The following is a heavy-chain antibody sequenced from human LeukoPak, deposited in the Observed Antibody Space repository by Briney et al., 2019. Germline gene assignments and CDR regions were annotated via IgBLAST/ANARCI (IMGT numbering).Heavy chain of an antibody. CDR2: IYRSGTT. CDR3: ARERNLAAAGYLFES. J-gene: IGHJ4*02. Sequence: ETVSLTCTVSGGSISGNYWTWIRQPAGKGLEWIGRIYRSGTTNNNPSLKSRVSLSVDTSKNQLSLNLSSLTAADTAVYFCARERNLAAAGYLFESWGQGTMVAVSS. D-gene: IGHD6-13*01. V-gene: IGHV4-4*07. CDR1: GGSISGNY.